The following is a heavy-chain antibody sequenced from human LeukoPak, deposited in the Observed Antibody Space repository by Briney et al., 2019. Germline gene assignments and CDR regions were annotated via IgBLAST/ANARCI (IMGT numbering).Heavy chain of an antibody. Sequence: GGSLRLSCAASGFTVSNNYMSWVRQAPGKGLEWVPIIYSDGSTFYADSVKGRFTISKDVSKNTLYLQMNSLRAEDTAVYYCARDTKNWGQGTLVTVSS. J-gene: IGHJ4*02. V-gene: IGHV3-53*01. CDR3: ARDTKN. D-gene: IGHD1-1*01. CDR1: GFTVSNNY. CDR2: IYSDGST.